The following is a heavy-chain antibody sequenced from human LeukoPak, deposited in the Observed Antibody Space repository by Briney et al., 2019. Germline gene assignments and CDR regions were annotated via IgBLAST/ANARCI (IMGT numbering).Heavy chain of an antibody. J-gene: IGHJ6*03. CDR2: IYTSGST. V-gene: IGHV4-4*07. Sequence: PSETLSLTCTVSGGSIRSYYWSWVRQPAGKGLEWIGRIYTSGSTNYNPSLKSRVTMSVDKSKTQFSLKLSSVSAADTAVYYCAREGATGGHYYMDVWGKGTTVTVSS. CDR3: AREGATGGHYYMDV. CDR1: GGSIRSYY. D-gene: IGHD1-14*01.